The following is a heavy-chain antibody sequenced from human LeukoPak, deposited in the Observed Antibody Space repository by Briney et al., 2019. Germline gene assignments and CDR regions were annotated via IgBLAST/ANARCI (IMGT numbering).Heavy chain of an antibody. Sequence: PRGSLRLSCAASGFSFSSYWMNWAREAPGKGLEWVASINHNGNANYYVDSVKGRFTISRDNAKNSLYLQMSNLRAEDTAVYFCARGGGLDVWGQGATVTVSS. J-gene: IGHJ6*02. D-gene: IGHD3-16*01. CDR1: GFSFSSYW. CDR3: ARGGGLDV. CDR2: INHNGNAN. V-gene: IGHV3-7*03.